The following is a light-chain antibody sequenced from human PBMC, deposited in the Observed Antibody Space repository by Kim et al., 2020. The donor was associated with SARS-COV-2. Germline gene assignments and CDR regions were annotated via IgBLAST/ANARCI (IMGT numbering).Light chain of an antibody. CDR3: QKYYDWPLA. J-gene: IGKJ1*01. CDR2: GAS. CDR1: QSVNTM. V-gene: IGKV3-15*01. Sequence: EIMLTQSPAALSVSPGERATLSCRASQSVNTMLAWYQQKHGQAPRLLIYGASTRATGISTRFSGGGSGTEFTLTISSLQSEDSAVYYCQKYYDWPLAFGQGTKVDIK.